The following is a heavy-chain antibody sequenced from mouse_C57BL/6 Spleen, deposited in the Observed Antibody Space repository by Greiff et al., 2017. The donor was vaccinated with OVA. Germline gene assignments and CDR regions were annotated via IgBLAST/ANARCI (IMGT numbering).Heavy chain of an antibody. J-gene: IGHJ2*01. D-gene: IGHD4-1*01. CDR3: ARGWEY. CDR1: GYTFTDYY. Sequence: EVQLQQSGPELVKPGASVKISCKASGYTFTDYYMNWVKQSHGKSLEWIGDINPNNGGTSYNQKFKGKAPLTVDKSSSTAYMELRSLTSEDSADYYCARGWEYWGQGTTLTVSS. V-gene: IGHV1-26*01. CDR2: INPNNGGT.